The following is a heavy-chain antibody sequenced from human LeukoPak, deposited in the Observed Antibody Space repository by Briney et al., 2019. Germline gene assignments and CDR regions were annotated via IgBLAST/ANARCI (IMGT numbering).Heavy chain of an antibody. Sequence: SETLSLTCTVSGGSISYYYWTWIRQPAGKGLEWIGRIYTSGSTSYNPSLKSRVTMLVDTSKNQFSLKLSSVTAADTAVYYCAREAIAAPYPDYWGRGTLVTVSS. CDR2: IYTSGST. J-gene: IGHJ4*02. V-gene: IGHV4-4*07. CDR1: GGSISYYY. D-gene: IGHD6-13*01. CDR3: AREAIAAPYPDY.